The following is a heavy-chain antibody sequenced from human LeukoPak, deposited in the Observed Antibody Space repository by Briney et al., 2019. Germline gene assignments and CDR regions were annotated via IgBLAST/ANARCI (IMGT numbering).Heavy chain of an antibody. CDR1: GFTFSSYG. D-gene: IGHD6-19*01. J-gene: IGHJ3*02. CDR3: AKAYSGWPLNDAFDI. Sequence: GGSLRLSCAASGFTFSSYGMHWVRQAPGKGLEWVAFIRYDGSNKYYADSVKGRFTISRDNSKNTLYLQMNSLRAEDTAVYYCAKAYSGWPLNDAFDIWGQGTMVTVSS. CDR2: IRYDGSNK. V-gene: IGHV3-30*02.